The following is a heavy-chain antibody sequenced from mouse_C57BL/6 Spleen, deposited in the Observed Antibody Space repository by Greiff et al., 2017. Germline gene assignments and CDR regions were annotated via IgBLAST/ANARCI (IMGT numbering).Heavy chain of an antibody. D-gene: IGHD2-5*01. CDR1: GYTFTDYY. V-gene: IGHV1-76*01. CDR3: ANSNYKYYYAMDY. CDR2: IYPGSGNT. J-gene: IGHJ4*01. Sequence: QVQLQQSGAELVRPGASVKLSCKASGYTFTDYYINWVKQRPGQGLEWIARIYPGSGNTYYNEKFKGKATLTAEKSCSTAYMQLSSLTSADSAVYFCANSNYKYYYAMDYWGQGTSVTVSS.